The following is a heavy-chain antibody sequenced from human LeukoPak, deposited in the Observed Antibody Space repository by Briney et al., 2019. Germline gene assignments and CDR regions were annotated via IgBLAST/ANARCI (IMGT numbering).Heavy chain of an antibody. CDR3: VRDNYGGILDF. J-gene: IGHJ4*02. V-gene: IGHV3-30*04. CDR1: GFTFTRYT. D-gene: IGHD2-21*01. CDR2: VLYDGSNK. Sequence: GGSLRLSCAASGFTFTRYTMHWVRQAPGKGLEWVAVVLYDGSNKYYADSVKGRFTLSRDNSKNTLSLQMNTLRADNTAVYYCVRDNYGGILDFWGQGTLVTVSS.